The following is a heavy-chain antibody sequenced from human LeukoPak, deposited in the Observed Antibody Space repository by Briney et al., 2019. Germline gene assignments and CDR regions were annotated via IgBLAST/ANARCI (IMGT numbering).Heavy chain of an antibody. J-gene: IGHJ4*02. V-gene: IGHV5-51*01. D-gene: IGHD3-9*01. CDR1: GYSFTTYW. CDR3: ARSRYFDWLFFDY. CDR2: IYPGGSDT. Sequence: GESLKISCKGSGYSFTTYWIGWVRQMPGKGLEWMGIIYPGGSDTRYSPSFQGQVTISADKSISTAYLQWSGLKASDTAMYYCARSRYFDWLFFDYWGQGTLVTVSS.